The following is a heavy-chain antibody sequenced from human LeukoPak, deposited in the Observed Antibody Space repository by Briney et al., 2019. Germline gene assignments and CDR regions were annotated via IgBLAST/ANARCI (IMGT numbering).Heavy chain of an antibody. D-gene: IGHD6-19*01. V-gene: IGHV1-46*01. CDR2: INPSGGST. Sequence: GASVKVSCKASGYTFTSYYMHWVRQAPGQGLEWMGIINPSGGSTSNAQKFQGRVTMTRDMSTSKVYMELSSLRSEDTAVYYCARNQMGIAVAGLFDYWGQGTLVTVSS. CDR3: ARNQMGIAVAGLFDY. J-gene: IGHJ4*02. CDR1: GYTFTSYY.